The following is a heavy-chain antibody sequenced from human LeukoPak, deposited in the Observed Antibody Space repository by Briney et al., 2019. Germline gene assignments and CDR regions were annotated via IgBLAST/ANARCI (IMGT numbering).Heavy chain of an antibody. J-gene: IGHJ4*02. CDR1: GFTFSSYS. CDR3: AGEDHTYSSGHVGFDY. CDR2: ISSSSSYI. V-gene: IGHV3-21*01. D-gene: IGHD6-19*01. Sequence: GGSLRLSCAASGFTFSSYSMNWVRQAPGKGLEWVSSISSSSSYIYYADSVKGRFTISRDNAKNSLYLQMNSLRAEDTAVYYCAGEDHTYSSGHVGFDYWGQGTLVTVSS.